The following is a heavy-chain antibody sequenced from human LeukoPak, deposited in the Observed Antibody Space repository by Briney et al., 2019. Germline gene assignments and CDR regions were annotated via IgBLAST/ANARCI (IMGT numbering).Heavy chain of an antibody. V-gene: IGHV3-30*02. Sequence: GGSLRLSCAASGFIFSNFGMHWVRQAPGKGLEWVSFMRYDGSEIYYRDSVKGRFTISRDNSKNTLYLQMTSLRAEDTAVYYCSKDSYAFEIIPSSGVWGQGNLVTVSS. CDR2: MRYDGSEI. J-gene: IGHJ4*02. CDR1: GFIFSNFG. D-gene: IGHD3-10*01. CDR3: SKDSYAFEIIPSSGV.